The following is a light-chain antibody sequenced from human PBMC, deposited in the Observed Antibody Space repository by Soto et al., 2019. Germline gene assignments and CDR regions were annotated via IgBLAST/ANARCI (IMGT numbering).Light chain of an antibody. J-gene: IGLJ3*02. CDR2: DNN. Sequence: QYVLTQPPSVSVAPGQRVTISCTGSSSNIGAGYGVHWYQQLPGTAPKLLIYDNNNRPSGVPDRFSGSKSGTSASLAITGLQAEDEADDDCQSYYRSLSASNWVFGGGTKLTVL. V-gene: IGLV1-40*01. CDR1: SSNIGAGYG. CDR3: QSYYRSLSASNWV.